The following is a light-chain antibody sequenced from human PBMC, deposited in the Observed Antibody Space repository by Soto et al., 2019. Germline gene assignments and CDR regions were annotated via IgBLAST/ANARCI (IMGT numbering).Light chain of an antibody. CDR3: QQFKNYPIT. CDR1: EDISCY. V-gene: IGKV1-9*01. J-gene: IGKJ5*01. CDR2: AAS. Sequence: IQLTQSPSSLSASVGDRVTFTCRASEDISCYLVWYQQKPGAAPKLLIYAASALHSGVPSRFSGSGSGTDFTLTISSLHPEDFAVYFCQQFKNYPITFGQGTRLEIK.